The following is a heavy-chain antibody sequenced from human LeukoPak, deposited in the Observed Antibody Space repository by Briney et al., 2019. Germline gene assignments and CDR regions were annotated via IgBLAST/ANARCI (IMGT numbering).Heavy chain of an antibody. Sequence: AGSLRLSCAASGFTFSSYGMHWVRQAPGKGLEWVALTWYDGSNKSYGDSVKGRFTISRDNSKNTLYLQMSSLRAEDTAVYYCARDQSLLYFDYWGQGTLVTVSS. CDR2: TWYDGSNK. D-gene: IGHD2-15*01. CDR1: GFTFSSYG. J-gene: IGHJ4*02. V-gene: IGHV3-33*01. CDR3: ARDQSLLYFDY.